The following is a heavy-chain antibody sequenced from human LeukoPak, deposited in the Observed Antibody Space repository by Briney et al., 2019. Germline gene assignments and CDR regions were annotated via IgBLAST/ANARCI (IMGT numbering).Heavy chain of an antibody. J-gene: IGHJ4*02. CDR2: IKQNGGEK. D-gene: IGHD5-12*01. V-gene: IGHV3-7*04. Sequence: GGSLRLSCAASGFTFSRFWMSWVRQAPGKGLEWVANIKQNGGEKYYVDSVKGRFTISRCNAKNSLYLQMNSLRAEDTAVFYCARDGTYTDYDPDFDIWGQGTLVTVSS. CDR1: GFTFSRFW. CDR3: ARDGTYTDYDPDFDI.